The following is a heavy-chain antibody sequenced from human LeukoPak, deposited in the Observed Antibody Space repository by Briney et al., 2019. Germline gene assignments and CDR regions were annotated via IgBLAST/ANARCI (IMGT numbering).Heavy chain of an antibody. J-gene: IGHJ5*02. CDR3: ARDEYYYDSSGYSVWFDP. CDR1: GGTFSSFA. D-gene: IGHD3-22*01. Sequence: SVKVSCKASGGTFSSFAISWVRQAPGQGLEWMGGIIPIFGTANYAQKFQGRVTITTDESTSTAYMELSSLRSEDTAVYYCARDEYYYDSSGYSVWFDPWGQGTLVTVSS. CDR2: IIPIFGTA. V-gene: IGHV1-69*05.